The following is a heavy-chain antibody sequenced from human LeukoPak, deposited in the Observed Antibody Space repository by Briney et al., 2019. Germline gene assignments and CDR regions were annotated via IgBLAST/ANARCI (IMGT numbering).Heavy chain of an antibody. CDR3: ARSGGFRSPRITMVRGVIMRGYFDY. CDR2: INHSGST. CDR1: GGSFSGFY. J-gene: IGHJ4*02. Sequence: PSETLSLTCAVYGGSFSGFYWSWIRQSPGKGLEWIGEINHSGSTNYNPSLKSRVTISVDTSKNQFSLKLSSVTAADTAVYYCARSGGFRSPRITMVRGVIMRGYFDYWGQGTLVTVSS. D-gene: IGHD3-10*01. V-gene: IGHV4-34*01.